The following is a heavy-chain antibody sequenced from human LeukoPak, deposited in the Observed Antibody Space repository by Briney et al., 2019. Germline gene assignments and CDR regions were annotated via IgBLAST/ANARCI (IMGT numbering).Heavy chain of an antibody. CDR2: ISADGSST. V-gene: IGHV3-74*01. CDR3: ARTPIIGNNWFDP. J-gene: IGHJ5*02. Sequence: GGSLRLSCAVSGFTLSSYWMHWVGQAPGKGLVWVSRISADGSSTNYADSVKGRFTISRDNAKNTLYLQMNSLRAEDTAVYYCARTPIIGNNWFDPWGQGTVVTVSS. CDR1: GFTLSSYW. D-gene: IGHD1-26*01.